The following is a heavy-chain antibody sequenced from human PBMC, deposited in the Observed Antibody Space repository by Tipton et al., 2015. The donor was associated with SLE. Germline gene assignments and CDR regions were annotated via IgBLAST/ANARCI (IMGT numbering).Heavy chain of an antibody. CDR2: VNHLGTI. J-gene: IGHJ4*02. Sequence: TLSLTCDVNGGSFSGYYWSWIRQSPGKGLEWIGEVNHLGTIYYNASLKSRVTISIDTSKSHFSLKLTSVTAADTAVYYCVRMEGMITYGGIAGLWGQGTVVTVSS. CDR1: GGSFSGYY. D-gene: IGHD3-16*01. V-gene: IGHV4-34*01. CDR3: VRMEGMITYGGIAGL.